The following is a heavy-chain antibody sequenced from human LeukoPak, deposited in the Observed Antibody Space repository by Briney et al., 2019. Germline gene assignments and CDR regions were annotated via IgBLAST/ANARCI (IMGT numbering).Heavy chain of an antibody. CDR2: ISSSGSTI. J-gene: IGHJ5*02. Sequence: GGSLRLSCAASGFTFSSYEMNWVRQAPGKGLEWVSYISSSGSTIYYADSVKGRFTISRDNAKNSLYLQMNSLRAEDTAVYYCARVGLRLVLDPWGQGTLVTVSS. CDR1: GFTFSSYE. V-gene: IGHV3-48*03. D-gene: IGHD5-12*01. CDR3: ARVGLRLVLDP.